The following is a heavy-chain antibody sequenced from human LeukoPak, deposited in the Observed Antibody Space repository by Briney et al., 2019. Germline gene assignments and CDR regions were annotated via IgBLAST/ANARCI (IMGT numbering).Heavy chain of an antibody. J-gene: IGHJ2*01. CDR2: VFHSGRT. CDR1: GFSVSSGYS. CDR3: ARASVTTRYFDL. Sequence: SETLSLTCSVFGFSVSSGYSWGWIRQPPGKGLEWIGNVFHSGRTYSNPSLKSRVTLSIDTSENQVSLKLTSVTAADTAVYSCARASVTTRYFDLWGRGTLVTVSS. D-gene: IGHD4-17*01. V-gene: IGHV4-38-2*02.